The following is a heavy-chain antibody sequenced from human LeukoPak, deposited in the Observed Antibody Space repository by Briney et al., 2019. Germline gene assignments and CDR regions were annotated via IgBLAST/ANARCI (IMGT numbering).Heavy chain of an antibody. CDR1: GFTFSSYS. Sequence: GGSLRLSCAASGFTFSSYSMNWVRQAPGKGLEWVSSISSSSSYIYYADSVKGRFTISRDNSKNTLYLQMNSLRAEDTAVYYCAKPDYGDSYYFDYWGQGTLVTVSS. CDR3: AKPDYGDSYYFDY. J-gene: IGHJ4*02. V-gene: IGHV3-21*04. D-gene: IGHD4-17*01. CDR2: ISSSSSYI.